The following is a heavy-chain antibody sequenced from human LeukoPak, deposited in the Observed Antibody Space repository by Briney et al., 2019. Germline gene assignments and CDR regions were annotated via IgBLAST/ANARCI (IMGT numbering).Heavy chain of an antibody. D-gene: IGHD3-22*01. CDR1: GYRFTSYW. J-gene: IGHJ3*02. CDR2: IYPGDSDT. CDR3: ASHYYDTSGNDAFDI. Sequence: GGSLKISRQGFGYRFTSYWIGWVRTMPGKGLERMGIIYPGDSDTRYSPSFQGQVTISADKSISTAYLQWSSLKASDTAMYYCASHYYDTSGNDAFDIWGQGTMVTVSS. V-gene: IGHV5-51*01.